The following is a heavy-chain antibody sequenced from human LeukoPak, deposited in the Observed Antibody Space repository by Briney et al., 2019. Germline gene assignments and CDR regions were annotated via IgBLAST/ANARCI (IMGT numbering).Heavy chain of an antibody. D-gene: IGHD1-26*01. V-gene: IGHV3-30*18. CDR2: ISYDGSNK. Sequence: GGSLRLSCAASGFTFSSHGMHWVRQAPGKGLEWVAVISYDGSNKYYADSVKGRFTISRDNSKNTLYLQMNSLRAEDTAVYYCAKDWLDSGSHDYWGQGTLVTVSS. CDR3: AKDWLDSGSHDY. CDR1: GFTFSSHG. J-gene: IGHJ4*02.